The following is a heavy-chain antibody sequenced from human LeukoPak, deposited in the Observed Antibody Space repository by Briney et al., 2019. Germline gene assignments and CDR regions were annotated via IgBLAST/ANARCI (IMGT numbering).Heavy chain of an antibody. V-gene: IGHV1-2*02. D-gene: IGHD1-14*01. CDR2: LNPYSGAT. CDR3: ARERSRRRTYYLGY. J-gene: IGHJ4*02. CDR1: GYTFTYYF. Sequence: ASVKVSCKASGYTFTYYFIHWVRQAPGQGLEWMGLLNPYSGATNFALSFRGRVTMTRDTSINTAYMELKRLTSDDTAVYYFARERSRRRTYYLGYWGQGTLVVVSS.